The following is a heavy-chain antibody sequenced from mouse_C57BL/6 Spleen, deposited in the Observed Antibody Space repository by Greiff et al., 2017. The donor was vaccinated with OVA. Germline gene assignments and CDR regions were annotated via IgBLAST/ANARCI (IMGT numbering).Heavy chain of an antibody. CDR3: TRDSNLAWFAY. CDR1: GFTFSSYA. J-gene: IGHJ3*01. Sequence: EVQVVESGEGLVKPGGSLKLSCAASGFTFSSYAMSWVRQTPEKRLEWVAYISSGGDYIYYADTVKGRFTISRDNARNTLYLQMSSLKSEDTAMYYCTRDSNLAWFAYWGQGTLVTVSA. D-gene: IGHD2-5*01. CDR2: ISSGGDYI. V-gene: IGHV5-9-1*02.